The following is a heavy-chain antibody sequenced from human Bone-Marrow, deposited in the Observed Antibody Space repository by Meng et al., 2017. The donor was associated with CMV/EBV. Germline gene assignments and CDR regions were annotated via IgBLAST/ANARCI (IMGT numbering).Heavy chain of an antibody. J-gene: IGHJ4*02. V-gene: IGHV4-59*12. CDR2: IYYSGST. D-gene: IGHD2-8*01. Sequence: LSFTCTVSGGSISSYYWSWIRQPPGKGLEWIGYIYYSGSTNYNPSLKSRVTMSVDTSKNQFSLKLSSVTAADTAVYYCARGRMVYARNQFSPQYYFDYWGQGTMVPV. CDR1: GGSISSYY. CDR3: ARGRMVYARNQFSPQYYFDY.